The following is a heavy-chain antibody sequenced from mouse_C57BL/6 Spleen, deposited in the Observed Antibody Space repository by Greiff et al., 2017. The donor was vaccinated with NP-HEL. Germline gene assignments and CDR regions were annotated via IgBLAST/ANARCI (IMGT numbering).Heavy chain of an antibody. J-gene: IGHJ4*01. CDR2: ISYDGSN. CDR3: AIITTVYYYAMDY. CDR1: GYSITSGYY. Sequence: EVKLQESGPGLVKPSQSLSLTCSVTGYSITSGYYWNWIRQFPGNKLEWMGYISYDGSNNYNPSLQNRISITRDTSKNQFFLKLNSVTTEDTATYYCAIITTVYYYAMDYWGQGTSVTVSS. D-gene: IGHD1-1*01. V-gene: IGHV3-6*01.